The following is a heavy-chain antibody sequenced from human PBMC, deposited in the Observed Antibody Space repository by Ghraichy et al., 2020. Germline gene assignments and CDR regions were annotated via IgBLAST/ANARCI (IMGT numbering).Heavy chain of an antibody. V-gene: IGHV3-48*02. Sequence: GGSLRLSCAASGFTFSSYSMNWVRQAPGKGLEWVSYISSSSSTIYYADSVKGRFTISRDNAKNSLYLQMNSLRDEDTAVYYCARDFAAAGKGYSSGWYIGDGFDYWGQGTLVTVSS. CDR2: ISSSSSTI. J-gene: IGHJ4*02. CDR3: ARDFAAAGKGYSSGWYIGDGFDY. D-gene: IGHD6-19*01. CDR1: GFTFSSYS.